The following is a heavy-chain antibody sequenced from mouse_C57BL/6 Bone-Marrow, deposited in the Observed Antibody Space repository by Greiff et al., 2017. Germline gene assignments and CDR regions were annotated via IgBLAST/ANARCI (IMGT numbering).Heavy chain of an antibody. CDR3: ARPRWLLNARDY. Sequence: QVQLKQPGDGLVKPGASVKISCKASGYTFTSYCITWVQQTPGQGLEWIGYIYRGSGSTNYTEKLKSEATLTVDTSSSTAYMQLSSLTSEDSAVYYCARPRWLLNARDYWGQGTSVTVSS. J-gene: IGHJ4*01. CDR1: GYTFTSYC. CDR2: IYRGSGST. D-gene: IGHD2-3*01. V-gene: IGHV1-55*01.